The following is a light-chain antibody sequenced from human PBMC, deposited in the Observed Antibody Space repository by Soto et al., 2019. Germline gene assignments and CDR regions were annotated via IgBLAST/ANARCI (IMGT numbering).Light chain of an antibody. Sequence: DMPMTQSPSSLSASVVDRVTITCRASQSISSYLNWYQQEPGKAPKLLIYAASSLQSGVPSRFSGSGSGTDFTLTISSLQPEDFETYYCQQSYSTPWTFGQGTKVDIK. J-gene: IGKJ1*01. CDR1: QSISSY. CDR2: AAS. V-gene: IGKV1-39*01. CDR3: QQSYSTPWT.